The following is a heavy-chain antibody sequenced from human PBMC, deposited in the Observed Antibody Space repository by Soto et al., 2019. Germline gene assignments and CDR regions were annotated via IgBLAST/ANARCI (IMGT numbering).Heavy chain of an antibody. CDR1: GFTFSSYA. D-gene: IGHD3-3*01. V-gene: IGHV3-23*01. Sequence: PWGSLRLSCAASGFTFSSYAMRWVRQAPGKGLEWVSAISGSGGSTYYADSVKGRFPISRDNSKNTPYLQMNSLSAEDTAVYYWASRSGYPSIGFDYWGQGTLVTVSS. J-gene: IGHJ4*02. CDR3: ASRSGYPSIGFDY. CDR2: ISGSGGST.